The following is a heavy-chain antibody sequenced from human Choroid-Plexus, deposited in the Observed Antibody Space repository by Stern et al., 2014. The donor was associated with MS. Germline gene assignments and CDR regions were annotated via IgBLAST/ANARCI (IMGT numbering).Heavy chain of an antibody. D-gene: IGHD2/OR15-2a*01. CDR3: AKDRQYLTYFFDH. Sequence: VPLVESGGGVVHPGRPLRLSCVASGFTFGSCAMHWVRQAPGKGLEWVAGVAYDGSNKYYADSVKGRFTISRDNSQNTLYMQMSSLRPEDTAVYYCAKDRQYLTYFFDHWGQGSLVTVSS. V-gene: IGHV3-30*18. J-gene: IGHJ5*02. CDR2: VAYDGSNK. CDR1: GFTFGSCA.